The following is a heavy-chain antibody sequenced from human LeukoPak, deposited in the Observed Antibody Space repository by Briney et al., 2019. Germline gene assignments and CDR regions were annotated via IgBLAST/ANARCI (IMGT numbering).Heavy chain of an antibody. Sequence: GGSLRLSCAASGFPFSSFAMGWVRQAPGKGLEWVSTISGSGDGTFYADSVKGRFTISRDYSKNTLFLQVNSLRAEDTAVYYCAKYSGSHYYYYHMDVWGKGTTVTVSS. CDR1: GFPFSSFA. D-gene: IGHD1-26*01. CDR2: ISGSGDGT. CDR3: AKYSGSHYYYYHMDV. J-gene: IGHJ6*03. V-gene: IGHV3-23*01.